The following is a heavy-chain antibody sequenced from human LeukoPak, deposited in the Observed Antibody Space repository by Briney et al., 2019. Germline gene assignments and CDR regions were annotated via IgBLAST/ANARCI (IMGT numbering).Heavy chain of an antibody. CDR3: ARRRLGDYYYYMDV. CDR1: GDSICTSNSY. V-gene: IGHV4-39*07. CDR2: ISYSGNT. Sequence: PSETLSLTCTVSGDSICTSNSYGGSIRQPPGNGRGWIWSISYSGNTYYTASLKSRVTISVDTSKNQFSLKLSSVTAADTAVYYCARRRLGDYYYYMDVWGKGTTVTISS. D-gene: IGHD3-16*01. J-gene: IGHJ6*03.